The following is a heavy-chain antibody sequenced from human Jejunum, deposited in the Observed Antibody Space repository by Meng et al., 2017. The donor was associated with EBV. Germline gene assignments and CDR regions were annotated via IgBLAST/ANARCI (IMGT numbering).Heavy chain of an antibody. Sequence: QVHLHQWGAGLLRPTETLSLTCAVYGGSFSGYYWSWVRQPPGRGLEYIGEVHFSGITNYTPSLKSRVTMSVDASKNQFSLRLTSVTAADTAVYYCARRTGDYVVGYWGQGTLVTVSS. V-gene: IGHV4-34*01. CDR2: VHFSGIT. D-gene: IGHD2-8*02. CDR3: ARRTGDYVVGY. CDR1: GGSFSGYY. J-gene: IGHJ4*02.